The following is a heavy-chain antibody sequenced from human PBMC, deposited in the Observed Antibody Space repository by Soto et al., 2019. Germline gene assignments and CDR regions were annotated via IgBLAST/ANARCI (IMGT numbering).Heavy chain of an antibody. D-gene: IGHD3-9*01. CDR3: VSGEGGYDILTGYYTPFDY. CDR1: GGTFSSYA. J-gene: IGHJ4*02. Sequence: SVKVSCKASGGTFSSYAISWVRQAPGQGLEWMGGIIPIFGTANYAQKFQGRVTITADESTSTAYMELSSLRSEDTAVYYCVSGEGGYDILTGYYTPFDYWGQGTLVTVSS. V-gene: IGHV1-69*13. CDR2: IIPIFGTA.